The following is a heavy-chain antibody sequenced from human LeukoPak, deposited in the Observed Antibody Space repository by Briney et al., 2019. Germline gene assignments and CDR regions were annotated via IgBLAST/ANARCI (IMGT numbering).Heavy chain of an antibody. J-gene: IGHJ4*01. Sequence: PSETLSLTCTVSGGSVSSGSYYWSWIRQPPGKGLEWIGYIYYSGSTNYNPSLKSRVTISVDTSKNQFSLKLSSVTAADTAVYYCARDSFYSYHSSYYYLRYFDYWGHGTLVTVSS. CDR2: IYYSGST. V-gene: IGHV4-61*01. CDR3: ARDSFYSYHSSYYYLRYFDY. D-gene: IGHD3-22*01. CDR1: GGSVSSGSYY.